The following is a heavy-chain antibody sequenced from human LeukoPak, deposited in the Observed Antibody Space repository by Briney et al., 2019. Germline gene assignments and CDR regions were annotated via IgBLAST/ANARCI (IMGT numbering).Heavy chain of an antibody. CDR1: GGSISSGGYS. Sequence: SQTLSLTCAVSGGSISSGGYSWSWIRQPPGKGLEWIGYIYHSGSTYYNPSLKSRVTISVDRSKNQFSLKLSSVTAADTAVYYCAGDTEGWFDPWGQGTLVTVSS. CDR2: IYHSGST. J-gene: IGHJ5*02. V-gene: IGHV4-30-2*01. CDR3: AGDTEGWFDP.